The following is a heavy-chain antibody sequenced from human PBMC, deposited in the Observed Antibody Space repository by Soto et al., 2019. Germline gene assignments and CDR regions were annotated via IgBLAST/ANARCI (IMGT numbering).Heavy chain of an antibody. CDR1: GFTFSSYA. V-gene: IGHV3-30-3*01. D-gene: IGHD5-18*01. J-gene: IGHJ4*02. Sequence: PGGSLRLSCAASGFTFSSYAMHWVRQAPGKGLEWVAVISYDGSNKYYADSVKGRFTISRDNSKNTLYLQMNSLRAEDTAVYYCAKKGGFGYSYGYFGYYFDYWGQGTLVTVSS. CDR2: ISYDGSNK. CDR3: AKKGGFGYSYGYFGYYFDY.